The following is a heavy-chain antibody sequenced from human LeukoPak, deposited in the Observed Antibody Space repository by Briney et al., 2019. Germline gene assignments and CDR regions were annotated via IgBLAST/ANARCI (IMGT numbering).Heavy chain of an antibody. CDR1: GGSISSGGYY. CDR2: IYYSGST. V-gene: IGHV4-31*03. J-gene: IGHJ6*02. D-gene: IGHD2-2*01. CDR3: ARDRGPVVPAAIGFYYGMDV. Sequence: SETLSLTCTVSGGSISSGGYYWSWIRQHPGKGLEWIGYIYYSGSTYYNPSLKSRVTISVDTSKNQFSLKLSSVTAADTAVYYCARDRGPVVPAAIGFYYGMDVWGQGTTVTVSS.